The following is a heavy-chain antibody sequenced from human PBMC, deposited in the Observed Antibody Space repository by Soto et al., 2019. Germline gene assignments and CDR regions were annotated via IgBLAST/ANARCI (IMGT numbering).Heavy chain of an antibody. D-gene: IGHD3-16*01. V-gene: IGHV2-5*01. Sequence: SGPTLVNPTPTLTLTCTFSGFSLSTTGVGVSWIRQPPGKALEWLALIYWHDDKRYSPSLKSRLPITKDTSKNQVVLTMPNMDPVDTATYYCAHRGGATVGLYYFDYWGQGALVTVSS. CDR1: GFSLSTTGVG. CDR3: AHRGGATVGLYYFDY. CDR2: IYWHDDK. J-gene: IGHJ4*02.